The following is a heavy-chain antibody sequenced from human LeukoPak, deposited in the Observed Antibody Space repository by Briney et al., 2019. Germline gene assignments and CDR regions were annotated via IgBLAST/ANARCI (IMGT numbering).Heavy chain of an antibody. J-gene: IGHJ3*02. CDR3: AIDARSYRAFDI. CDR2: ISSNGGST. Sequence: PGGSLRLSCAASGFTFSSYAMHWVRQAPGKGLEYVSAISSNGGSTYYANSVKGRFTISRDNSKTTLYLQMGSLRAEDMAVYYCAIDARSYRAFDIWGQGTMVTVSS. V-gene: IGHV3-64*01. D-gene: IGHD2-21*01. CDR1: GFTFSSYA.